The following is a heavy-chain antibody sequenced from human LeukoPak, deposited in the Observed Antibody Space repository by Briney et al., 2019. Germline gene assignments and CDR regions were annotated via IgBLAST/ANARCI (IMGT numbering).Heavy chain of an antibody. D-gene: IGHD3-22*01. V-gene: IGHV1-58*02. CDR1: GFTFTSSA. Sequence: SVKVSCKASGFTFTSSAMQWVRQARGQRLEWIGWIVVGSGNRNYAQKFQERVTITRDMSTSTAYMELSSLRSEDTAVYYCAADTTYYYDSSGYNFDYWGQGTLVTVSS. CDR3: AADTTYYYDSSGYNFDY. J-gene: IGHJ4*02. CDR2: IVVGSGNR.